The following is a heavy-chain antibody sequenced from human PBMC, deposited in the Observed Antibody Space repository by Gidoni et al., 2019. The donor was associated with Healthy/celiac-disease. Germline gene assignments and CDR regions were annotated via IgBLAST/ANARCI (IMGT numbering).Heavy chain of an antibody. CDR1: GGSFSGYY. CDR2: INHSGST. D-gene: IGHD6-13*01. V-gene: IGHV4-34*01. J-gene: IGHJ4*02. Sequence: QVQLQQRGAGLLKPSETLPLTCAVYGGSFSGYYWSWIRQPPGKGLEWIGEINHSGSTNYNPSLKSRVTISVDTSKNQFSLKLSSVTAADTAVYYCARAIIAAAGTPYYFDYWGQGTLVTVSS. CDR3: ARAIIAAAGTPYYFDY.